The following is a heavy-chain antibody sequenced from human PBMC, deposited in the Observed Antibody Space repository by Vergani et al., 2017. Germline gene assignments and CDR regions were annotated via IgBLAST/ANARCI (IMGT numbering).Heavy chain of an antibody. V-gene: IGHV4-38-2*02. Sequence: QVQLQESGPGLVKPSETLSLTCTVSGYSISSGYYWGWIRPPPGEGLAGIGSIYHSGSTYYNPSLTRRVTISVDTSQNQCSLQLSSVTAADTAVYYCARDEMTPGGLLDYWGQGRLVTVSS. CDR3: ARDEMTPGGLLDY. D-gene: IGHD5-24*01. J-gene: IGHJ4*02. CDR1: GYSISSGYY. CDR2: IYHSGST.